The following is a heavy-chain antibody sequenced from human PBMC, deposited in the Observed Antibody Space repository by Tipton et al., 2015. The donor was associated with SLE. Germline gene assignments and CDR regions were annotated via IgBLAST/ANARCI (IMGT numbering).Heavy chain of an antibody. Sequence: GSLRLSCAASGFTFSSYAMSWVRQAPGKGLEWVSVISGSGAGRYYADSVKGRFTISRDNSKNTLYLQMNSLRAEDTAVYYCAKESPDYYYMDVWGKGTTVTVSS. J-gene: IGHJ6*03. CDR2: ISGSGAGR. V-gene: IGHV3-23*01. CDR3: AKESPDYYYMDV. CDR1: GFTFSSYA.